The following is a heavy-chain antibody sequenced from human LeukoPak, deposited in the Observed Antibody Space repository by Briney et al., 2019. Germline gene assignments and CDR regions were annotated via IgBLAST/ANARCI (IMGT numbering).Heavy chain of an antibody. J-gene: IGHJ6*02. D-gene: IGHD3-10*01. CDR1: GGSISSYY. V-gene: IGHV4-59*08. CDR2: IYYSGST. CDR3: ARCGITMVRGVPIAYYYGMDV. Sequence: SETLSLTCTVSGGSISSYYWSWIRQPPGKGLEWSGYIYYSGSTNYNPSLKSRVTISVDTSKNQFSLKLSSVTAADTAVYYCARCGITMVRGVPIAYYYGMDVWGQGTTVTVSS.